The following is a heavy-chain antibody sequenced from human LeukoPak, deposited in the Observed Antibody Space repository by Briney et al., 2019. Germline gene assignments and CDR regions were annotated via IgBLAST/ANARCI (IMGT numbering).Heavy chain of an antibody. CDR3: ARRSDSGSDDGEDYFDF. Sequence: SETLSLTCSVSAGSIFSTTFYWGWIRQPPGKGLEWIGSMYYDGSTYYTPSLKSRVSISVDTSNNQFSLKLTSVTAADTAVYFCARRSDSGSDDGEDYFDFWGQGTLVTVSS. V-gene: IGHV4-39*01. CDR1: AGSIFSTTFY. D-gene: IGHD1-26*01. J-gene: IGHJ4*02. CDR2: MYYDGST.